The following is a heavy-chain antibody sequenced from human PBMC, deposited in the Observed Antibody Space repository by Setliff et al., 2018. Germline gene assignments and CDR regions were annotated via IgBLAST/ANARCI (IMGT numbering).Heavy chain of an antibody. V-gene: IGHV3-48*01. CDR3: ARSSAPIKRDYMDV. D-gene: IGHD2-2*02. CDR1: GFTFSSYG. CDR2: ISSSSTTI. Sequence: PGGSLRLSCAASGFTFSSYGMNWVRQAPGKGLEWLSYISSSSTTIYYADSVKGRFTVSRDNAKNSLYLQMNSLRADDAAVYYCARSSAPIKRDYMDVWGKGTTVTGSS. J-gene: IGHJ6*03.